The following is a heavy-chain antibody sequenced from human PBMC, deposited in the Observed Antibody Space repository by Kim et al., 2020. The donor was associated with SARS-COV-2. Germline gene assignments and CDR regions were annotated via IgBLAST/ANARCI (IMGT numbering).Heavy chain of an antibody. CDR2: IYYSGST. CDR3: ARGSEDYVWGSYLLDY. D-gene: IGHD3-16*02. V-gene: IGHV4-59*01. CDR1: GGSISSYY. Sequence: SETLSLTCTVSGGSISSYYWSWIRQPPGKGLEWIGYIYYSGSTNYNPSLKSRVTISVDTSKNQYSQKLSSVTAADTAVYYCARGSEDYVWGSYLLDYWGQGSLVTVSS. J-gene: IGHJ4*02.